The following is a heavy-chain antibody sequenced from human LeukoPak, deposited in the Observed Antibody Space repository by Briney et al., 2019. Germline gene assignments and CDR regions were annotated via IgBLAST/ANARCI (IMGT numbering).Heavy chain of an antibody. V-gene: IGHV3-53*01. CDR2: IYSGGST. D-gene: IGHD6-19*01. Sequence: GGSLRLSRAASGFTVSSNYMSWVRQAPGKGLEWVSVIYSGGSTYYADSVKGRFTISRDNSKNTLYLQMNSLRAEDTAVYYCARGPDYSSGWYYGKYFQHWGQGTLVTVSS. CDR1: GFTVSSNY. CDR3: ARGPDYSSGWYYGKYFQH. J-gene: IGHJ1*01.